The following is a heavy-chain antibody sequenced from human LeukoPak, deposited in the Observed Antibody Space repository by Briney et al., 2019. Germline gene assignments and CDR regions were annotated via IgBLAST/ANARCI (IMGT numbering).Heavy chain of an antibody. CDR2: ISAGNSFI. CDR1: GFRFTSYG. J-gene: IGHJ5*02. D-gene: IGHD3-10*01. V-gene: IGHV3-21*01. CDR3: ARKNYGPGSPLNWFDP. Sequence: GGSLTLSCAASGFRFTSYGMNWVRQAQGKGLEWFSSISAGNSFISYADLLRGRFNISRDNAKKLLYLQMNSLRAEDTAVYFCARKNYGPGSPLNWFDPWGQGTLVTVSS.